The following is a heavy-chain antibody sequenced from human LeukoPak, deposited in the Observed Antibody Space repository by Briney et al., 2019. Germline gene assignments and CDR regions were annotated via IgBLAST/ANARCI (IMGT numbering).Heavy chain of an antibody. Sequence: GGSLRLSCAASGFTFSSYWMSWVRQAPGKGLEWVANIKQDGSEKYYVDSVRGRFTISRDNAKNSLYLQMNSLRAEDTAVYHCARGMTRVTTNFVNYWGQGTLVNVSS. CDR3: ARGMTRVTTNFVNY. D-gene: IGHD4-17*01. CDR2: IKQDGSEK. J-gene: IGHJ4*02. CDR1: GFTFSSYW. V-gene: IGHV3-7*01.